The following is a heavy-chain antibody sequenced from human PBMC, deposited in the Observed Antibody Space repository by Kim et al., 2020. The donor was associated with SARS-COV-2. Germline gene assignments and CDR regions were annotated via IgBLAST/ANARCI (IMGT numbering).Heavy chain of an antibody. D-gene: IGHD2-8*01. CDR2: FDPEDGET. CDR1: GYTLTELS. J-gene: IGHJ5*02. Sequence: ASVKVSCKVSGYTLTELSMHWVRQAPGKGLEWMGGFDPEDGETIYAQKFQGRVTMTEDTSTDTAYMELSSLRSEDTAVYYCATACVVCYGPATWFDPWGQGTLVTVSS. CDR3: ATACVVCYGPATWFDP. V-gene: IGHV1-24*01.